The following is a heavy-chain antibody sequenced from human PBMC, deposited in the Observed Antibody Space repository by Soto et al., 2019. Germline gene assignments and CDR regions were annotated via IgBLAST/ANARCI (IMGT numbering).Heavy chain of an antibody. V-gene: IGHV1-46*03. CDR3: ALGRGRPYYFDY. Sequence: ASVKVSCKSSRYIFSSYDVHWVRQAPGQGLEWMGLINPSGGSTEYAQTFQGRVTMTRDTSTSTVYMELSSLRSEDTAVYFCALGRGRPYYFDYWGQRTRVTVSS. D-gene: IGHD1-26*01. J-gene: IGHJ4*02. CDR2: INPSGGST. CDR1: RYIFSSYD.